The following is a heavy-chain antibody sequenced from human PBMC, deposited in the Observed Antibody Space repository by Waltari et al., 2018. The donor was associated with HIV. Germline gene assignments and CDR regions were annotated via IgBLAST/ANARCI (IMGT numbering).Heavy chain of an antibody. D-gene: IGHD4-17*01. V-gene: IGHV4-4*07. Sequence: QVQLQESGPGLVKPSETLSLTCTVPGGSISSYYWSWIRQPAGKGLEWIGRIYTSGSTNYNPSLKDRVNMSVDTAKNQFSLKLSSVTAADTAVYYCARACEVYGGKDGDAFDIWGQGTMVTVSS. CDR1: GGSISSYY. J-gene: IGHJ3*02. CDR2: IYTSGST. CDR3: ARACEVYGGKDGDAFDI.